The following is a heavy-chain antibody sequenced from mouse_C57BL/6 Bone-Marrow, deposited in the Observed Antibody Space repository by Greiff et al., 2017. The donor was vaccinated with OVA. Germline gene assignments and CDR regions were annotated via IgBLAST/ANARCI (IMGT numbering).Heavy chain of an antibody. Sequence: QVQLQQPGAELVKPGASVKVFCKASGYTFTSYWMHWVKQRPGQGLEWIGRIHPSDSDTNYDQKFKGKATLTVDKSSSTAYMQLSSLTSEDSAVYYCATPYGNYEGYYAMDYWGQGTSVTVSS. D-gene: IGHD2-1*01. J-gene: IGHJ4*01. CDR3: ATPYGNYEGYYAMDY. CDR2: IHPSDSDT. V-gene: IGHV1-74*01. CDR1: GYTFTSYW.